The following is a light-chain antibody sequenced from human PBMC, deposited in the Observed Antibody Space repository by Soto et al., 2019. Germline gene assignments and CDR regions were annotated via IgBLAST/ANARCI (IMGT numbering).Light chain of an antibody. Sequence: QSVLTQPASVSGSPGQSITISCTGTSSDVGGYNYVSWYQQHPGKAPKLMIYDVSNRPSGVSNRFSGSKSGNTASLTISGLQAEDEADYYCSSYTSSSTLYAFGTGT. CDR3: SSYTSSSTLYA. V-gene: IGLV2-14*01. CDR2: DVS. CDR1: SSDVGGYNY. J-gene: IGLJ1*01.